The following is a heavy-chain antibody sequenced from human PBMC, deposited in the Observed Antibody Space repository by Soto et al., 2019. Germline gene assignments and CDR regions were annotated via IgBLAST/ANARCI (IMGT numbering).Heavy chain of an antibody. CDR2: IKQDGSEK. Sequence: EVRLVESGGGLVQPGGSLRLSCAASGFTFSSYWMSWVRQAPGKGLEWVANIKQDGSEKYYVDSVKGRFTISRDNAKNSLYLQMNSLRAEDTAVYYCARGGYCSSTSCYVGYYYYYYMDVWGKGTTVTVSS. CDR1: GFTFSSYW. J-gene: IGHJ6*03. V-gene: IGHV3-7*01. CDR3: ARGGYCSSTSCYVGYYYYYYMDV. D-gene: IGHD2-2*01.